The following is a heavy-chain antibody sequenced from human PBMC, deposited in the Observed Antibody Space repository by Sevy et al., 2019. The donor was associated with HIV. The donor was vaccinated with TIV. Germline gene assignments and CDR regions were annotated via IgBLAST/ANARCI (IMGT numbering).Heavy chain of an antibody. J-gene: IGHJ3*02. CDR1: GFTFSGYD. D-gene: IGHD1-26*01. CDR2: IGTAGDT. CDR3: ARGTRYSGSYYLGDDAFDI. Sequence: GETLKISCAASGFTFSGYDMHWVRQATGKGLEWVSSIGTAGDTYYPGSVKGRFTISRENAKKSLYLQMNSLRAGDTAVYYCARGTRYSGSYYLGDDAFDIWGQGTMVTVSS. V-gene: IGHV3-13*01.